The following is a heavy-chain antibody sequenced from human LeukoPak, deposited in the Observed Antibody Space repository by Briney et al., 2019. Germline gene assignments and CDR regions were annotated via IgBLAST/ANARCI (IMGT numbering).Heavy chain of an antibody. Sequence: LAGGSLRLSCAASGFTFSSYAMSWVRQAPGKGLEWVSAISGSGGSTYYADSVKGRFTISRDNSKNTPYLQMNSLRAEDTAVYYCVAYPTTVTNRFDPWGQGTLVTVSS. V-gene: IGHV3-23*01. J-gene: IGHJ5*02. CDR2: ISGSGGST. D-gene: IGHD4-17*01. CDR3: VAYPTTVTNRFDP. CDR1: GFTFSSYA.